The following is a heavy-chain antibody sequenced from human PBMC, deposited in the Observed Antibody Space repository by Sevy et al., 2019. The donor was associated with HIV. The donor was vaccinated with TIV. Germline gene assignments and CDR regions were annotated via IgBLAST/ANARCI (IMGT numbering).Heavy chain of an antibody. CDR1: GFTVSSNY. D-gene: IGHD2-15*01. Sequence: GESLKISCAASGFTVSSNYMSWVRQAPGKGLEWVSVIYSGGSTYYADSVKGRFTISRDNSKNTLYLQMNSLRVEDTAVYYCARGGYCSGGSCTENFDYWGQGTLVTVSS. J-gene: IGHJ4*02. CDR3: ARGGYCSGGSCTENFDY. V-gene: IGHV3-53*01. CDR2: IYSGGST.